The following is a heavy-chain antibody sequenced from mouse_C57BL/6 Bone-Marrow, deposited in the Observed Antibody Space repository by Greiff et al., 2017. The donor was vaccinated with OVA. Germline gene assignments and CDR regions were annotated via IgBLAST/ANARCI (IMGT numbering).Heavy chain of an antibody. V-gene: IGHV1-53*01. CDR2: INPSNGGT. Sequence: VQLQQSGTELVKPGASVKLSCKASGYTFTSYWMHWVKQRPGQGLEWIGNINPSNGGTNYNEKFKSKATLTVDKSSSTAYMQLSSLTSEDSAVYYCARPGSSYVWYFDVWGTGTTVTVSS. CDR3: ARPGSSYVWYFDV. CDR1: GYTFTSYW. D-gene: IGHD1-1*01. J-gene: IGHJ1*03.